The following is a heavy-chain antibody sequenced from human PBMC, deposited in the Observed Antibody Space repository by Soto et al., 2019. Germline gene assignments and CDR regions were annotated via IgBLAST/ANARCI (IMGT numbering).Heavy chain of an antibody. J-gene: IGHJ5*02. D-gene: IGHD1-20*01. CDR3: ARITVLGGLGWFDP. CDR1: GGTFSSYA. Sequence: QVQLVQSGAEVKKPGSSVKVSCKASGGTFSSYAISWVRQAPRQGLEWMGGIIPIFGTANYAQKFQGRVTITADESTSTAYMELSSLRSEDTAVYYCARITVLGGLGWFDPWGQGTLVTVSS. V-gene: IGHV1-69*01. CDR2: IIPIFGTA.